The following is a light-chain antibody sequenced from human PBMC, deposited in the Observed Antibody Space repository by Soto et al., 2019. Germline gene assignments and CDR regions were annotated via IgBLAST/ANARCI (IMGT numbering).Light chain of an antibody. Sequence: DIQMTQSPSSLSAFVGDRVMITCRTSQSIGTYLHWYQQKPGKAPKLLIFAASSLRTGVPSRFSGSGSGTDFSLTISSLQPEDFATYYCQQSYSTPLTFGGGTKVEIK. CDR1: QSIGTY. V-gene: IGKV1-39*01. CDR3: QQSYSTPLT. CDR2: AAS. J-gene: IGKJ4*01.